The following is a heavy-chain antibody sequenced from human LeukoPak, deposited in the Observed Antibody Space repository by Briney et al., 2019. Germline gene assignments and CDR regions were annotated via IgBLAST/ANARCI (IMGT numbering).Heavy chain of an antibody. Sequence: SETLSLTCAVYGGSFSGYYWSWIRQPPGKGLEWIGEINHSGSTNYNPSLKSRVTISVDTSKNQFSLKLSSVTAADTAVYYCARERRRKLRSVFDYWGQGTLVTVSS. V-gene: IGHV4-34*01. CDR1: GGSFSGYY. J-gene: IGHJ4*02. CDR3: ARERRRKLRSVFDY. CDR2: INHSGST. D-gene: IGHD3-10*02.